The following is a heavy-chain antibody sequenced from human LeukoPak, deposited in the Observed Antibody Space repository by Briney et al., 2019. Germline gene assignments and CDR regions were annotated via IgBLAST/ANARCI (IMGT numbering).Heavy chain of an antibody. CDR3: ARDKVLNGFDI. CDR2: TYYRSKWFI. V-gene: IGHV6-1*01. CDR1: GDSFSSDTGI. J-gene: IGHJ3*02. D-gene: IGHD2-8*02. Sequence: SQTLSLTCAISGDSFSSDTGIWNWVRQSPSRGLEWLGRTYYRSKWFIDYALSVKGRMTINPDTSKNQFSLQLSSVTPEDTAVYYCARDKVLNGFDIWGQGTMVTVSS.